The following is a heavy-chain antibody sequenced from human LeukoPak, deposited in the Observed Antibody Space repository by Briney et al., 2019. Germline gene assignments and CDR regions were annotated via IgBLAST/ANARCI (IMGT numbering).Heavy chain of an antibody. D-gene: IGHD4-17*01. Sequence: ASVKVSCKASGYTFTSYDINWVRQATGQGLEWMGWMNPNSGNTGYAQKFQGRVTITRNTSISTAYMELSSLRSEDTAVYYCARDLHGDYGANWFDPWGQGTLVTVSS. CDR1: GYTFTSYD. V-gene: IGHV1-8*03. J-gene: IGHJ5*02. CDR2: MNPNSGNT. CDR3: ARDLHGDYGANWFDP.